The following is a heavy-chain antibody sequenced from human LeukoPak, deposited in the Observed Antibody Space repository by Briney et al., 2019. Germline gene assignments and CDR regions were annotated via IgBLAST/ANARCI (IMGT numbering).Heavy chain of an antibody. D-gene: IGHD3-22*01. Sequence: GGSLRLSCAASGFTFSRHGINWVRQAPGKGLEWVSGITPSGSISYYADSVKGRFTISRDNSKNTVSLHMNSLRAEDTAVYYCAKDRLLGYDSSGYYSDAFDIWGQGTMVTVSS. J-gene: IGHJ3*02. CDR2: ITPSGSIS. CDR1: GFTFSRHG. CDR3: AKDRLLGYDSSGYYSDAFDI. V-gene: IGHV3-23*01.